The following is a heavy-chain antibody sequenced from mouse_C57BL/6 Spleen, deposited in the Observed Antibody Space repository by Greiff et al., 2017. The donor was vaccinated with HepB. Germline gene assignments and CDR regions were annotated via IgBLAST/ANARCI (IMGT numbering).Heavy chain of an antibody. CDR2: INPNNGGT. V-gene: IGHV1-26*01. CDR3: ARMGAPYFDY. CDR1: GYTFTDYY. Sequence: EVQLQQSGPELVKPGASVKISCKASGYTFTDYYMNWVKQSHGKSLEWIGDINPNNGGTSYNQKFKGKATLTVDKSSSTAYMELRSLTSEDSAVYYCARMGAPYFDYWGQGTTLTVSS. J-gene: IGHJ2*01.